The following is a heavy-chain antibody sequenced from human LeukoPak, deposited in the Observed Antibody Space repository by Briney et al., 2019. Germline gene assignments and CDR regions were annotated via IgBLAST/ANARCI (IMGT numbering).Heavy chain of an antibody. D-gene: IGHD4-23*01. CDR1: GFTFSTYA. J-gene: IGHJ4*02. CDR3: AKDWSVITLYYFDY. Sequence: GGSLRLSCAASGFTFSTYAMSWFRQAPGKGLEWVSAISGSGGSTYDADSVKGRFTISRDNSKNTLYLQMNSLRAEDTAVYYCAKDWSVITLYYFDYWGQGTLVTVSS. V-gene: IGHV3-23*01. CDR2: ISGSGGST.